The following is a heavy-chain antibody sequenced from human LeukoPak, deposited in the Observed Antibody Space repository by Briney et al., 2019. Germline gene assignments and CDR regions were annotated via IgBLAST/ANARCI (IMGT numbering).Heavy chain of an antibody. CDR2: ISSSGSTI. J-gene: IGHJ6*04. V-gene: IGHV3-48*03. CDR3: AELGITMIGGV. CDR1: GFAFSSYV. Sequence: GGSLRLSCAASGFAFSSYVMSWVRQAPGKGLEWVSYISSSGSTIYYADSVKGRFTISRDNAKNSLYLQMNSLRAEDTAVYYCAELGITMIGGVWGKGTTVTISS. D-gene: IGHD3-10*02.